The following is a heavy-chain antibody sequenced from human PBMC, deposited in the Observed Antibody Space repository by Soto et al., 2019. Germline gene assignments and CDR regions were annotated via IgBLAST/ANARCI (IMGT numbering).Heavy chain of an antibody. CDR1: GFTFSSYA. CDR3: ARTKGVVPDYYGMDV. J-gene: IGHJ6*02. D-gene: IGHD3-10*01. CDR2: IAYDGSNK. V-gene: IGHV3-30-3*01. Sequence: QVQLVESGGGVVQPGRSLRLSCAASGFTFSSYAMHWVRQTPGKGLEWVAVIAYDGSNKYYADSVKGRCTISRDNSKNTLYLQMNSLRAEDTAVYYCARTKGVVPDYYGMDVWGQGTTVTVSS.